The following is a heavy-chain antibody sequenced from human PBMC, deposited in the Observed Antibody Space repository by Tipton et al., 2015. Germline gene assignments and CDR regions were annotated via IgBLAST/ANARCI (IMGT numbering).Heavy chain of an antibody. D-gene: IGHD2-21*01. CDR3: ARDLGAYCGGDCFLD. J-gene: IGHJ4*02. CDR1: GFTFSIYH. CDR2: ITSSSSSI. V-gene: IGHV3-21*01. Sequence: SLRLSCAASGFTFSIYHMNWVRQAPGKGLEWVSSITSSSSSIYYADSVKGRFTIYRDNAKKSLYLQLNSLRAEDTGVYYCARDLGAYCGGDCFLDLGLGTLVTVSS.